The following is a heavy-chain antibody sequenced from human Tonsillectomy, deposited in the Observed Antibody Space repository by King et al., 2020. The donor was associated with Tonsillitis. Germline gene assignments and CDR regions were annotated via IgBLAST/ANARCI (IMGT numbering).Heavy chain of an antibody. CDR3: ARGGPLSNIFDV. CDR1: GGTFSSYA. Sequence: QLVQSGTEVKKPGSSVKVSCKASGGTFSSYAISWVRQAPGQGLEWMGGIIPMFGTANYAQKCQGRVTITADESTSTAYMELGSLRSEDTAVYYCARGGPLSNIFDVWGQGTMVTVSS. CDR2: IIPMFGTA. D-gene: IGHD3-16*02. J-gene: IGHJ3*01. V-gene: IGHV1-69*01.